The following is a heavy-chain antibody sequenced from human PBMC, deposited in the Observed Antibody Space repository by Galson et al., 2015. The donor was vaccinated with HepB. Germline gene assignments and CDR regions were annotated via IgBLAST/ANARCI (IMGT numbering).Heavy chain of an antibody. CDR3: ARERVMYYYGSGNANYYYGMDV. CDR1: GFTSSSYA. CDR2: ISYDGSNK. V-gene: IGHV3-30-3*01. D-gene: IGHD3-10*01. J-gene: IGHJ6*02. Sequence: SLRLSCAASGFTSSSYAMHWVRQAPGKGLEWVAVISYDGSNKYYADSVKGRFTISRDNSKNTLYLQMNSLRAEDTAVYYCARERVMYYYGSGNANYYYGMDVWGQGTTVTVSS.